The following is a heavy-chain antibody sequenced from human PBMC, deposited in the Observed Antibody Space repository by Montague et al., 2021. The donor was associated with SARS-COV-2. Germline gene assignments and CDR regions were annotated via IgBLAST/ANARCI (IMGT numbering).Heavy chain of an antibody. Sequence: SLRLSCAASGFTFSSYAMSWVRQAPGKGLEWVSAISGSGGSTYYXXSLKGRFTISRDNSKNTLYLQMNSLRAEDTAVYYCAKDITMIVVVPPPGYWGQGTLVTVSS. CDR1: GFTFSSYA. J-gene: IGHJ4*02. D-gene: IGHD3-22*01. CDR3: AKDITMIVVVPPPGY. V-gene: IGHV3-23*01. CDR2: ISGSGGST.